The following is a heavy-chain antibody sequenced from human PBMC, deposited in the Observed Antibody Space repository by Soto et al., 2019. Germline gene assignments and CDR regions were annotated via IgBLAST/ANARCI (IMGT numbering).Heavy chain of an antibody. D-gene: IGHD2-21*02. Sequence: PSETLSLTCTVSGGSVNSYYWSWIRQPPGKGLEWIGYIFYSGSTKSNPFLKSRVTMSVDMSKNQFSLRLTSVTAADTAVYYCARVFPSYCGGDCSYFDSWGQGTLVTVSS. CDR2: IFYSGST. CDR3: ARVFPSYCGGDCSYFDS. CDR1: GGSVNSYY. J-gene: IGHJ4*02. V-gene: IGHV4-59*02.